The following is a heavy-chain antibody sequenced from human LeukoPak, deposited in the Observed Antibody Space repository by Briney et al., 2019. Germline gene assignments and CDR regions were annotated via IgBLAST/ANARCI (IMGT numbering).Heavy chain of an antibody. CDR1: GFAFSRYG. CDR2: ISYDGSNN. CDR3: AKDSSSSNYYYGLDV. D-gene: IGHD6-6*01. J-gene: IGHJ6*02. Sequence: GSPRLSCAASGFAFSRYGMHWVRQAPGKGLDWVAVISYDGSNNYYEDSVKGRFTISRDNSKNTLYLQMNSLRDEDTAVYYCAKDSSSSNYYYGLDVWGQGTTVTVSS. V-gene: IGHV3-30*18.